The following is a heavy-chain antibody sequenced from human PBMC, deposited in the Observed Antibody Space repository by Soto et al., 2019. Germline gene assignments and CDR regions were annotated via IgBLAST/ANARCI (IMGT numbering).Heavy chain of an antibody. CDR3: ARDSTDADSGSYSGDY. J-gene: IGHJ4*02. CDR2: ISSSSSTM. V-gene: IGHV3-48*02. CDR1: GFTFSSYS. Sequence: GGSLRLSCAASGFTFSSYSTNWVRQAPGKGLEWVSYISSSSSTMYYADSVKGRFTISRDNAKNSLFLHMNSLRDEDTAVYYCARDSTDADSGSYSGDYWGQGTLVTVSS. D-gene: IGHD1-26*01.